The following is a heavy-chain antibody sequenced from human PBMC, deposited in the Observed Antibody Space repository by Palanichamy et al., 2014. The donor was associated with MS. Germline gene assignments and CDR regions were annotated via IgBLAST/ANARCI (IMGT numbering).Heavy chain of an antibody. D-gene: IGHD2-15*01. J-gene: IGHJ4*02. Sequence: QVELQESGPRLVKPSETLSLTCDVSGFSINTGFYWAWIRQSPEKGLEWIASVHHSGVSDFNPSLKSRVTISTAASTNQFSLKMRNVTAADTAIYYCVRRGSGYDETYFDSWGRGLPVSVSS. CDR3: VRRGSGYDETYFDS. V-gene: IGHV4-38-2*01. CDR1: GFSINTGFY. CDR2: VHHSGVS.